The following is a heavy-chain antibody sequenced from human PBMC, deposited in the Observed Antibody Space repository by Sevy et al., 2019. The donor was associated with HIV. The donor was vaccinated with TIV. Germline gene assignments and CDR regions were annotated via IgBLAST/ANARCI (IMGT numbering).Heavy chain of an antibody. CDR3: ARSRVITGTFDY. J-gene: IGHJ4*02. CDR2: ISYSVST. D-gene: IGHD1-20*01. V-gene: IGHV4-59*01. Sequence: SETLSLTCTVSGGSISGYYWSWIRQPPGKGLEWIGYISYSVSTNYNPSLKSRVTISVDTSKNEFSLKLSSVTAADTAVYYCARSRVITGTFDYWGQGTLVTVSS. CDR1: GGSISGYY.